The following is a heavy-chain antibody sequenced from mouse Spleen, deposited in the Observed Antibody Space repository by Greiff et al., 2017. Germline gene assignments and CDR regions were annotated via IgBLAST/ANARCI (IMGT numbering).Heavy chain of an antibody. CDR3: NALTGTGAWFAY. D-gene: IGHD4-1*01. J-gene: IGHJ3*01. CDR2: IDPENGDT. V-gene: IGHV14-4*02. CDR1: GFNIKDYY. Sequence: EVKVEESGAELVRSGASVKLSCTASGFNIKDYYMHWVKQRPEQGLEWIGWIDPENGDTEYAPKFQGKATMTADTSSNTAYLQLSSLTSEDTAVYYCNALTGTGAWFAYWGQGTLVTVSA.